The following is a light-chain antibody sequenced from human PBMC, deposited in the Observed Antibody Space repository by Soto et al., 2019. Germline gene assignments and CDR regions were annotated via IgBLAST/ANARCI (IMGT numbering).Light chain of an antibody. CDR1: QSISSW. CDR3: QQDNSYPLT. J-gene: IGKJ4*01. V-gene: IGKV1-5*03. CDR2: KAS. Sequence: DIQMTQSPSTLSASVGDRVTITCRASQSISSWLAWYQQKPGKAPNLLIYKASSLESGVPSRFSGSGSGTEFTLTISSLQPDDFATDYCQQDNSYPLTFGGGTKVEIK.